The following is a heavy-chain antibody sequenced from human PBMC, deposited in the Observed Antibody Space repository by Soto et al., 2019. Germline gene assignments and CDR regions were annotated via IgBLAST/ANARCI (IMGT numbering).Heavy chain of an antibody. CDR2: IYYSGST. D-gene: IGHD2-21*02. CDR3: ARGGGIYCGGDCYGWFDP. V-gene: IGHV4-61*01. Sequence: PSETLSLTCAVSGGSVSSGNNYWSWIRQPPGKGLEWIGYIYYSGSTNYNPSLKSRVTMSVDTFKNQFSLKLTSVTAADTAVYYCARGGGIYCGGDCYGWFDPWGQGTLVTVSS. CDR1: GGSVSSGNNY. J-gene: IGHJ5*02.